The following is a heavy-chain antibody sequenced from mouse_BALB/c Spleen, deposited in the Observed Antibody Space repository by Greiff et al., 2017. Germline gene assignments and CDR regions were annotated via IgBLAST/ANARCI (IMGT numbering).Heavy chain of an antibody. CDR2: INPSTGYT. D-gene: IGHD1-1*01. V-gene: IGHV1-7*01. Sequence: VQLQQSGAELAKPGASVKMSCKASGYTFTSYWMHWVKQRPGQGLEWIGYINPSTGYTECNQKFKDKATLTADKSSSTAYMQLSSLTSEDSAVYYCAIYYYGSSYAMDYWGQGTSVTVSS. J-gene: IGHJ4*01. CDR3: AIYYYGSSYAMDY. CDR1: GYTFTSYW.